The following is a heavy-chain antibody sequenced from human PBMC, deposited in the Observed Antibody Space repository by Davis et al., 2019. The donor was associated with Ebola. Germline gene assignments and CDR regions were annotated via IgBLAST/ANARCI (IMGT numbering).Heavy chain of an antibody. J-gene: IGHJ6*03. CDR2: IIPILGIA. CDR3: ASTSGYCSSTSCLVGASYYYYYMDV. Sequence: SVKVSCKASGGTFSSYAISWVRQAPGQGLEWMGGIIPILGIANYAQKFQGRVTITADESTSTAYMELSSLRSEDTAVYYCASTSGYCSSTSCLVGASYYYYYMDVWGKGTTVTVSS. CDR1: GGTFSSYA. D-gene: IGHD2-2*01. V-gene: IGHV1-69*10.